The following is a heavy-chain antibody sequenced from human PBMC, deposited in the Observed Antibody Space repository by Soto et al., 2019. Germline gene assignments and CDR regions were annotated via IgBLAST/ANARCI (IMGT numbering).Heavy chain of an antibody. V-gene: IGHV1-69*15. CDR3: ARGNEFGGNSEAFDV. CDR1: GGSFRREA. CDR2: ILPFFGTA. Sequence: QVQLVQSGAEVKKPGSSVKVSCKASGGSFRREAINWVRQAPGQGPEWMGNILPFFGTADYAQKFQGRVTLTADVSTTTVYMEMSSLGFEDTAVYYCARGNEFGGNSEAFDVWGQGTMVIVSS. J-gene: IGHJ3*01. D-gene: IGHD2-15*01.